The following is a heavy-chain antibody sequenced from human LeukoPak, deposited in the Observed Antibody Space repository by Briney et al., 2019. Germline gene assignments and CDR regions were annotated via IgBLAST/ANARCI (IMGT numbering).Heavy chain of an antibody. CDR1: GFTFSGYA. CDR2: ISGSGSNT. J-gene: IGHJ4*02. CDR3: AKDQSGYYRPFDY. D-gene: IGHD3-22*01. Sequence: GGSLRLSCAASGFTFSGYAMRWVRQAPGKGLEWVSAISGSGSNTYYADSVKGRFTISRDNSRNTLYLQMNSLGAEDSAVYYCAKDQSGYYRPFDYWGQGTLVTVSS. V-gene: IGHV3-23*01.